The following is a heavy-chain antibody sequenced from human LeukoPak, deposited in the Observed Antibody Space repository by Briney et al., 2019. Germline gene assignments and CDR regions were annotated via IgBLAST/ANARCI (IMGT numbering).Heavy chain of an antibody. CDR3: ARLPENYDFWSGYPSYFDY. J-gene: IGHJ4*02. CDR1: GGSISNYY. D-gene: IGHD3-3*01. Sequence: SETLSLTCTVSGGSISNYYWSWIRQPPGKGLEWIGNIYTSGSTNYNPSLKSRVTISVDTFKKHFSLKLSSVTAADTAVYYCARLPENYDFWSGYPSYFDYWGQGTLVTVSS. CDR2: IYTSGST. V-gene: IGHV4-4*09.